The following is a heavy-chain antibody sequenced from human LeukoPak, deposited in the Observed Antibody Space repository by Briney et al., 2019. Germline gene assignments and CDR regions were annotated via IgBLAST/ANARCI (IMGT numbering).Heavy chain of an antibody. CDR2: ISLTGLT. Sequence: SETLSLTCTVSGGSISSYYWSWIRQPPGQGLEWIGEISLTGLTHYNPSLESRVTVSLDKSKNQLSLNLTSVTAADTAVYYCSRENGAFSPFGYWGQGTLVTVLS. CDR1: GGSISSYY. V-gene: IGHV4-59*12. J-gene: IGHJ4*02. CDR3: SRENGAFSPFGY. D-gene: IGHD2-8*01.